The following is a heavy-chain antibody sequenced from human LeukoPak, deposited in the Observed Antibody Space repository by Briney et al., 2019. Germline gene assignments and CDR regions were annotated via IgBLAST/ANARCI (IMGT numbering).Heavy chain of an antibody. V-gene: IGHV1-69*04. CDR3: ARVPDTAMVTYYGMDV. D-gene: IGHD5-18*01. CDR2: ISPIFGIA. J-gene: IGHJ6*02. CDR1: GGTFSSYA. Sequence: SVKVSCKASGGTFSSYAISWVRQAPGQGLEWMGRISPIFGIANYAQKFQGRVTITADKSTSTAYMELSSLRSEDTAVYYCARVPDTAMVTYYGMDVWGQGTTVTVSS.